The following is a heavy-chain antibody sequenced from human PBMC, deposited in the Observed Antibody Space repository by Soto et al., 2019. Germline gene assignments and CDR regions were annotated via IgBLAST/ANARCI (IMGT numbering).Heavy chain of an antibody. CDR1: GFTFSSYA. J-gene: IGHJ6*02. CDR3: AKLDFWSGYYNTSQGYYYYGMDV. D-gene: IGHD3-3*01. V-gene: IGHV3-23*01. CDR2: ISGSGGST. Sequence: GGSLRLSCAASGFTFSSYAMSWVRQAPGKGLEWVSAISGSGGSTYYADSVKGRFTISRDNSKNTLYLQMNSLRAEDTAVYYCAKLDFWSGYYNTSQGYYYYGMDVWGQGTTVTVSS.